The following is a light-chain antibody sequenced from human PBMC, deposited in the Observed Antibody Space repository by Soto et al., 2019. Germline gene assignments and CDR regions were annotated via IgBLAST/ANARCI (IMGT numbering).Light chain of an antibody. CDR2: DAS. J-gene: IGKJ1*01. CDR3: QQYNTYSKT. V-gene: IGKV1-5*01. Sequence: DIQMTQSPSTLSASVGDRVTITCRASQSISTWLAWYQQRPGKAPKLLIFDASSLESGVPSRFSGSGSGTEFTLTISSLQSDDFATYFCQQYNTYSKTFGQGTKVEI. CDR1: QSISTW.